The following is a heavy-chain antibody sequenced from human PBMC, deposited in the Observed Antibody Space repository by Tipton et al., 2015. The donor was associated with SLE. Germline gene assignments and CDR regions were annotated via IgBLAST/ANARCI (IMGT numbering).Heavy chain of an antibody. D-gene: IGHD3-22*01. CDR3: ARAPRYYYDSSYFDY. V-gene: IGHV4-61*02. J-gene: IGHJ4*02. CDR1: GGSISSGSYY. Sequence: TLSLTCTVSGGSISSGSYYWSWIRQPAGKGLEWIGRIYTSGSTNYNPSLKSRVTISVDTSKNQFSLKLSSVTAADTAVYYCARAPRYYYDSSYFDYWCQGTLVTVSS. CDR2: IYTSGST.